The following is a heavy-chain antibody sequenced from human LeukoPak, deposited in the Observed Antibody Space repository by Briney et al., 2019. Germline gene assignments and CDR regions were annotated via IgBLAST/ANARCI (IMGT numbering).Heavy chain of an antibody. CDR1: GFTFSSYA. V-gene: IGHV3-30-3*01. Sequence: GGSLRLSCAASGFTFSSYAMHWVRQAPGKGLEWVAVISYDGSNKYYADSVKGRFTISRDNSKNTLYLQMNSLRAEDTAVYYCARPPRRAYYGSGTTVYYYYGMDVWGQGTTVTVSS. CDR2: ISYDGSNK. D-gene: IGHD3-10*01. CDR3: ARPPRRAYYGSGTTVYYYYGMDV. J-gene: IGHJ6*02.